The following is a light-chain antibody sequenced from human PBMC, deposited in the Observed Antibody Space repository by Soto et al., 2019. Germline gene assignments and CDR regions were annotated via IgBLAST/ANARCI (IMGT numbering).Light chain of an antibody. CDR3: QQTHTFPLT. CDR2: TGS. V-gene: IGKV1-12*01. Sequence: DIQMTQSPSSVSASVGDTVAITCRASQSISSWLAWYQQRPGEAPKLLIYTGSILQVGVPSRFSGSGSGTDFILTIDNLQPEDFATYYCQQTHTFPLTLGVGTKVEIK. CDR1: QSISSW. J-gene: IGKJ1*01.